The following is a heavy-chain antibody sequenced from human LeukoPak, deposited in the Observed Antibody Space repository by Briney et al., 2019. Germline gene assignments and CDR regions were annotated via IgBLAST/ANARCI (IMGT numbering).Heavy chain of an antibody. CDR1: GYTFTSYY. CDR3: ARGRGDGYNRVFYYYYYYMDV. J-gene: IGHJ6*03. D-gene: IGHD5-24*01. CDR2: INPSGGST. V-gene: IGHV1-46*01. Sequence: ASVKVSCKASGYTFTSYYMHWVRQAPGQGLEWMGIINPSGGSTSYAQKFQGRVTMTRDTSTSTVYMELSSLRSEDTAVYYCARGRGDGYNRVFYYYYYYMDVWGKGTTVTISS.